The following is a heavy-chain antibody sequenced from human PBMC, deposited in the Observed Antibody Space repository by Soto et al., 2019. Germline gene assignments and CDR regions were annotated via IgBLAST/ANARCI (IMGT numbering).Heavy chain of an antibody. J-gene: IGHJ4*02. CDR1: GFTVGGNY. D-gene: IGHD3-10*01. CDR2: IYNGGGT. Sequence: EVQLVETGGGLIQPGGSLRLSCAASGFTVGGNYMSWVRQAPGKGLEWVSVIYNGGGTYYADAVKGRFTISRDNSKNTLYLQMNSLRGEDTAVYYCASTRCGPYYYWCQGTLSPVSS. V-gene: IGHV3-53*02. CDR3: ASTRCGPYYY.